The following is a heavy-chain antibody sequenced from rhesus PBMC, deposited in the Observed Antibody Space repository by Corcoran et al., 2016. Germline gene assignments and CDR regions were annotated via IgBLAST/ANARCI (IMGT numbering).Heavy chain of an antibody. CDR2: FRNKANGGTE. V-gene: IGHV3-116*02. CDR1: GFTFSDYY. J-gene: IGHJ4*01. D-gene: IGHD4-29*01. Sequence: EVRLVESGGGLVQPGGSLRLSCVASGFTFSDYYMSWVRQAPGKGQEWVVFFRNKANGGTEEYAASVKGRFTISRDDSKSIARLQMNSLKTEDTAVYYCASSLPPLYGNYFDYWGQGVLVTVSS. CDR3: ASSLPPLYGNYFDY.